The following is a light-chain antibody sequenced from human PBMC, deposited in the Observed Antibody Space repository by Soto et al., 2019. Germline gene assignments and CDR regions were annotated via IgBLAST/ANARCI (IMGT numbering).Light chain of an antibody. CDR3: QVWDISSDHHV. CDR2: DDD. Sequence: SYELTQPPSVSVAPGQTAGITCGGNDIARKTVHWYQQKPGQAPVLVVYDDDERPSGIPERFSGSNSGDTATLTISRVEAGDEADYYCQVWDISSDHHVFGTGTKVTVL. J-gene: IGLJ1*01. CDR1: DIARKT. V-gene: IGLV3-21*02.